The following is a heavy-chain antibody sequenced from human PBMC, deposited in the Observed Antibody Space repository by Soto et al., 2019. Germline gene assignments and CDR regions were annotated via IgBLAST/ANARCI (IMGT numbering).Heavy chain of an antibody. CDR2: IYHSGST. Sequence: SETLSLTCTVSGYSISSGYYWGWIRQPPGKGLEWIGSIYHSGSTYYNPSLKSRVTISVDTSKNQFSLKLSSVTAADTAVYYCATGTVTTEAWAFDIWGQGTMVTVSS. J-gene: IGHJ3*02. CDR3: ATGTVTTEAWAFDI. V-gene: IGHV4-38-2*02. D-gene: IGHD4-17*01. CDR1: GYSISSGYY.